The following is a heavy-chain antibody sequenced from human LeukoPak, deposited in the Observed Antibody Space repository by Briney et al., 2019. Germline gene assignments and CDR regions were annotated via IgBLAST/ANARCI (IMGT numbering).Heavy chain of an antibody. V-gene: IGHV1-2*02. D-gene: IGHD3-22*01. CDR3: ARFKYYYDGSVYYANDS. CDR1: GYTFTGYY. J-gene: IGHJ4*02. CDR2: INPNSGGT. Sequence: ASVKVSCKASGYTFTGYYMHWVRQAPGQGLEWMGWINPNSGGTNYAQKFQGRVTMTRDTSISTAYMELSRLRSDDTAVYYCARFKYYYDGSVYYANDSGGQEPLATVPS.